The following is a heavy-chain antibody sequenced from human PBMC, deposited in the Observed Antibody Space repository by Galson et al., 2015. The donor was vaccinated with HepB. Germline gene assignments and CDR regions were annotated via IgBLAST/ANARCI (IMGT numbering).Heavy chain of an antibody. J-gene: IGHJ4*02. CDR1: GFTFSGSA. Sequence: SLRLSCAASGFTFSGSAMHWVRQASGKGLEWVGRIRSKANSYATAYTASVIGRFTISRDDSKNTAYLQMNSLKTEGTAVYYCTRLFSPAAAVEPYWGQGTLVTVSS. CDR2: IRSKANSYAT. CDR3: TRLFSPAAAVEPY. V-gene: IGHV3-73*01. D-gene: IGHD6-13*01.